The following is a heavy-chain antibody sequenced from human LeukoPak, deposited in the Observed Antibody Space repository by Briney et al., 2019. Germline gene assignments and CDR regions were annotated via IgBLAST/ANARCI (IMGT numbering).Heavy chain of an antibody. V-gene: IGHV1-69*13. CDR3: ANQRGYCSSTSCYRDAFDI. D-gene: IGHD2-2*02. J-gene: IGHJ3*02. CDR2: IIPIFGTA. Sequence: SVKVSCKASGYSFTSYYMHWVRQAPGQGLEWMGGIIPIFGTANYAQKFQGRVTITADESTSTAYMELSSLRSEDTAVYYCANQRGYCSSTSCYRDAFDIWGQGTMVTVSS. CDR1: GYSFTSYY.